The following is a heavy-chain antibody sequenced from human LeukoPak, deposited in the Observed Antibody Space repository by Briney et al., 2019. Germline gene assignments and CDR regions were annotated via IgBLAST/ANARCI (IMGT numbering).Heavy chain of an antibody. Sequence: GGSLRLSCAASGFTFSSYSMNWVRQAPGKGLEWVSSISSSSSYIYYADSVKGRFTISRDNAKNSLYLQMNSLRAEDTAVYYCARDIIGDYYMDVWGKGTTVTVSS. CDR3: ARDIIGDYYMDV. CDR2: ISSSSSYI. CDR1: GFTFSSYS. J-gene: IGHJ6*03. D-gene: IGHD1-14*01. V-gene: IGHV3-21*03.